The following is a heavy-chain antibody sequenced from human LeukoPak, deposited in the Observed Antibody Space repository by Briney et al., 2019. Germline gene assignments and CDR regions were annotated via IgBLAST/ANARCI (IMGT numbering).Heavy chain of an antibody. Sequence: PSETLSLTCTVSGGSISSYYWSWIRQPPGKGLEWIGYIYYSGNTNYNPYLKSRVTISVDTSKNQFSLKLRSVTAADTAVYYCARGYGDYAAFDIWGQGTMVTVSS. J-gene: IGHJ3*02. CDR2: IYYSGNT. V-gene: IGHV4-59*01. CDR1: GGSISSYY. D-gene: IGHD4-17*01. CDR3: ARGYGDYAAFDI.